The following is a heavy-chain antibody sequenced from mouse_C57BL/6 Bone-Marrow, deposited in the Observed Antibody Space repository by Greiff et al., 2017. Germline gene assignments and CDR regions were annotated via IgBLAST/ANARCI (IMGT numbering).Heavy chain of an antibody. CDR2: IRNKANNHAT. V-gene: IGHV6-6*01. D-gene: IGHD1-1*01. CDR3: TRRSTVVALYWYFDV. CDR1: GFTFSDAW. J-gene: IGHJ1*03. Sequence: EVKLEESGGGLVQPGGSMKLSCAASGFTFSDAWMDWVRQSPEKGLEWVAEIRNKANNHATYYAEYVKGRFTISRDDSKSSVYLQMNSLRAEDTGIYYCTRRSTVVALYWYFDVWGTGTTVTVSS.